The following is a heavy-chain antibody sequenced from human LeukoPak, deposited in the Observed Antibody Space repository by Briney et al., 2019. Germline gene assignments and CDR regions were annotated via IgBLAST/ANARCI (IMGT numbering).Heavy chain of an antibody. CDR1: GYTFTGYY. V-gene: IGHV1-2*02. D-gene: IGHD3-10*01. J-gene: IGHJ6*02. CDR3: ARGPDYGSGSYYNYYYYGMDV. CDR2: INPNSGGT. Sequence: GASVKVSCKASGYTFTGYYMHWVRQAPGQGLEWMGWINPNSGGTNYAQKFQGRVTMTRDTSSGTAYMELSRLRSDDTAVYYCARGPDYGSGSYYNYYYYGMDVWGQGTTVTVSS.